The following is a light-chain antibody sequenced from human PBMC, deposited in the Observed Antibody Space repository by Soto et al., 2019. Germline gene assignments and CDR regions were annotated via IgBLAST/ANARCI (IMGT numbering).Light chain of an antibody. J-gene: IGLJ1*01. V-gene: IGLV2-14*03. Sequence: QSVLTQPASVSGSPGQSITISCTGTSSDVGGYNFVSWYQHHPGKAPKLIIYDVTNRPSGISNRFSGSKSGNTASLTISGLQAVDEADYYCTSYTRSITYDFGTGTKVTVL. CDR2: DVT. CDR3: TSYTRSITYD. CDR1: SSDVGGYNF.